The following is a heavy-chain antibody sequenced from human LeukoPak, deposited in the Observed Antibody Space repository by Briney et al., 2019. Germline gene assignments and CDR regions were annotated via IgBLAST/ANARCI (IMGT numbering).Heavy chain of an antibody. CDR1: GGTFSSYA. J-gene: IGHJ4*02. CDR2: IIPIFGTA. D-gene: IGHD2-2*01. CDR3: AREGGDCPSSTSCPYAY. V-gene: IGHV1-69*05. Sequence: SVKGSCKASGGTFSSYAISWVRQAPGQGLEWMGGIIPIFGTANYAQKFQGRVTITTDESTSTAYMELSSLRSEDTAVYYCAREGGDCPSSTSCPYAYWGQGTLVTVSS.